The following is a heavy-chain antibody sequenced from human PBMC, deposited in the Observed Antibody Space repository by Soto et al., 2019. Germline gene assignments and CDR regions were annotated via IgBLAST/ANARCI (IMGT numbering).Heavy chain of an antibody. V-gene: IGHV2-5*02. CDR2: IYWDDDK. D-gene: IGHD2-15*01. CDR3: ARIYCSGGSCYGNYFDY. J-gene: IGHJ4*02. Sequence: SGPTLVNPTQTLTLTCTFSGFSLSTSGVGVGWIRQSPGKALEWLALIYWDDDKRYSPSLKRRLTITKDSSKNQVVLTMTNMDPVDKATYYCARIYCSGGSCYGNYFDYWGQGPLVTVSS. CDR1: GFSLSTSGVG.